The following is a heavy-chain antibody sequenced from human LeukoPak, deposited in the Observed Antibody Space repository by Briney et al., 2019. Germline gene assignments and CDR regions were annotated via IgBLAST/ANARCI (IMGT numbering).Heavy chain of an antibody. CDR3: AREGLGTIDY. CDR2: IYYSGSI. V-gene: IGHV4-59*01. J-gene: IGHJ4*02. Sequence: PSETLSLTCTVSGGSISSYYWSWIRQPPGKGLEWIGYIYYSGSINYNPSLKSRVTISVDTSKNQFSLKLSSVTAADTAVYYCAREGLGTIDYWGQGTLVTVSS. D-gene: IGHD3/OR15-3a*01. CDR1: GGSISSYY.